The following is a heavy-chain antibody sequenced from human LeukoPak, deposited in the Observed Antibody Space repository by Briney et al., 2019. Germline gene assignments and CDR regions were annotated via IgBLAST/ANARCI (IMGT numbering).Heavy chain of an antibody. Sequence: SETLSLTCSVSGGSISSYYWNWIRQPPGKGLEWIGHIYYSGTSNYNPSLKSRVTISVDTSKNQFSLKLSSVTAADTAVYYCARDRGYCSGGSCYSIDWFDPWGQGTLVTVSP. V-gene: IGHV4-59*01. CDR3: ARDRGYCSGGSCYSIDWFDP. D-gene: IGHD2-15*01. J-gene: IGHJ5*02. CDR1: GGSISSYY. CDR2: IYYSGTS.